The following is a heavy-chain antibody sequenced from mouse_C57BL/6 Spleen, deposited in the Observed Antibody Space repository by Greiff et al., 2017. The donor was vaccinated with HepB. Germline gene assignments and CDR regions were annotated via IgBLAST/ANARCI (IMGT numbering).Heavy chain of an antibody. CDR1: GYAFSSYW. Sequence: QVQLKQSGAELVKPGASVKISCKASGYAFSSYWMNWVKQRPGKGLEWIGQIYPGDGDTNYNGKFKGKATLTADKSSSTAYMQLSSLTSEDSAVYFCARGESMYYFDYWGQGTTLTVSS. D-gene: IGHD2-10*02. V-gene: IGHV1-80*01. CDR3: ARGESMYYFDY. J-gene: IGHJ2*01. CDR2: IYPGDGDT.